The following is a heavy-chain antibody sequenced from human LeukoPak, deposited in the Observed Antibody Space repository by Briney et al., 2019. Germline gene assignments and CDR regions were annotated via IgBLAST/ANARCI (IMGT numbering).Heavy chain of an antibody. D-gene: IGHD6-13*01. Sequence: SETLSLTCTVSGDSISSYYWTWIRQPPGKGLEWIGYIYYSGSTNYNPSLKSRVPISVDTSKNQFSLKLSSVTAADTAVYYWGRSNSWTPVSYGYWGQGTLVTVSS. CDR1: GDSISSYY. CDR2: IYYSGST. CDR3: GRSNSWTPVSYGY. J-gene: IGHJ4*02. V-gene: IGHV4-59*08.